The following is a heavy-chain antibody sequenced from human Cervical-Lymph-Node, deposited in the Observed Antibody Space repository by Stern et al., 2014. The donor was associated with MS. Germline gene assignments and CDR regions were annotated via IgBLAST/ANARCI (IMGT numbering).Heavy chain of an antibody. Sequence: VQLVESGAEVKKPGASVKVSCKASGYIFTIYGISWVRQAPGQGLEWMGWISPYSDNTNYAQKLQGRVTMTTDTSTSTAYMEVRSLNFDDTAVYYCARRSSNDRDYYNGLDVWGQGTTVTVSS. CDR3: ARRSSNDRDYYNGLDV. D-gene: IGHD6-6*01. CDR1: GYIFTIYG. V-gene: IGHV1-18*01. CDR2: ISPYSDNT. J-gene: IGHJ6*02.